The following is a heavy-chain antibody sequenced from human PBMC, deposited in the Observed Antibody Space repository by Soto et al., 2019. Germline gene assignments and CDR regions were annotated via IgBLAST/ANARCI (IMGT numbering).Heavy chain of an antibody. CDR2: ISYDGSNK. CDR1: GFTFSSYG. V-gene: IGHV3-30*18. Sequence: GGSLRLCCAASGFTFSSYGMHWVRQAPGKGLEWVAVISYDGSNKYYADSVKGRFTISRDNSKNTLYLQMNSLRAEDTAVYYCAKAPAKPYGMDVWGQGTTVTVSS. CDR3: AKAPAKPYGMDV. J-gene: IGHJ6*02.